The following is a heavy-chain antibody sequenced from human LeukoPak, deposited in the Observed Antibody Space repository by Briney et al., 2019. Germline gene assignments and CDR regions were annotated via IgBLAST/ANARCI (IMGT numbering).Heavy chain of an antibody. J-gene: IGHJ4*02. D-gene: IGHD1-26*01. CDR2: ISSSSSYI. Sequence: KTGGSLRLSCAASGFTFSSYSMNWVRQAPGKGLEWVSSISSSSSYIYYADSVKGRFTISRDNSKNTLYLQMNSLRAEDTAVYYCAKTPPGGHRILFDYWGQGTLVTVSS. CDR1: GFTFSSYS. CDR3: AKTPPGGHRILFDY. V-gene: IGHV3-21*04.